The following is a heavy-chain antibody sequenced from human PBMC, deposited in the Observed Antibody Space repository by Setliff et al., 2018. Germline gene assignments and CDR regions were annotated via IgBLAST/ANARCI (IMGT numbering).Heavy chain of an antibody. CDR1: GGGGSFSAYY. CDR2: ISPGGST. D-gene: IGHD6-19*01. J-gene: IGHJ4*02. V-gene: IGHV4-34*01. Sequence: ASETLSLTCGVSGGGGSFSAYYWSWIRQPPGKGLEWIGEISPGGSTIYNPSLRSRVTMSVDTAKNRFSLNLTSVTAADTAVYYCATSGFCSAGSCYSFDDWGQGALVTVSS. CDR3: ATSGFCSAGSCYSFDD.